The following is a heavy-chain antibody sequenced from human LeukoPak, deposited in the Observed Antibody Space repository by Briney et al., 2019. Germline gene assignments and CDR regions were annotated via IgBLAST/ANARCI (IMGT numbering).Heavy chain of an antibody. V-gene: IGHV4-34*01. CDR3: ARDLSFRH. D-gene: IGHD2/OR15-2a*01. Sequence: SETLSLTCAVYGGSFSGYYYSWVRQPPGKGLEWIGEINDSGGTNYNPSLKSRVSMSADTSKNQFSLKLSSVTVADTAVYYRARDLSFRHWGQGTLVTVSS. J-gene: IGHJ4*02. CDR2: INDSGGT. CDR1: GGSFSGYY.